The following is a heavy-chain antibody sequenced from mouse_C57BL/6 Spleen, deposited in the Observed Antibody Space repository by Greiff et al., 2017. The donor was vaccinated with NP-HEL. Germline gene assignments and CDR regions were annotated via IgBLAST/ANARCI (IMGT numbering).Heavy chain of an antibody. CDR3: ARGTTVVAHFDY. Sequence: DVMLVESGGGLVKPGGSLKLSCAASGFTFSDYGMHWVRQAPEKGLEWVAYISSGSSTIYYADTVKGRFTISRDNAKNTLFLQMTSLRSEDTAMYYCARGTTVVAHFDYWGQGTTLTVSS. CDR2: ISSGSSTI. CDR1: GFTFSDYG. V-gene: IGHV5-17*01. D-gene: IGHD1-1*01. J-gene: IGHJ2*01.